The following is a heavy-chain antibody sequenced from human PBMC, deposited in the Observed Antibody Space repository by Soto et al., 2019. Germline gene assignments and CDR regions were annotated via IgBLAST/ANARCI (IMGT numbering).Heavy chain of an antibody. D-gene: IGHD2-2*01. CDR2: INHSGST. Sequence: QVQLQQWGAGLLKPSETLSLTCAVYGGSFSGYYWSWIRQPPGKGLEWIGEINHSGSTNYNPSLKSRVTISVDTSKNQFSLKLSSVTAADTAVYYCARVRNRSIPAADFDYWGQGTLVTVSS. CDR3: ARVRNRSIPAADFDY. V-gene: IGHV4-34*01. J-gene: IGHJ4*02. CDR1: GGSFSGYY.